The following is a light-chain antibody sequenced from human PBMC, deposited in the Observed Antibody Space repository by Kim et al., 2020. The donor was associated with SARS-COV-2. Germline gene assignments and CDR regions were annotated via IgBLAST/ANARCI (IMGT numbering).Light chain of an antibody. J-gene: IGKJ2*01. V-gene: IGKV1-9*01. CDR3: QQFNRPYT. CDR2: FAT. CDR1: QAINNH. Sequence: LSASVGDRVTITCRASQAINNHLAWYQQKPGEAPKLLIYFATTLQSGVPSSFSGSGSGTDFTLTISSLQPEDFGDYYCQQFNRPYTFGQGTKLEI.